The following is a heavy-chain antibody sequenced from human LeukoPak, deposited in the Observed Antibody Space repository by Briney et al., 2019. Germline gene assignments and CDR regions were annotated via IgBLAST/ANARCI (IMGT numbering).Heavy chain of an antibody. D-gene: IGHD2-2*01. V-gene: IGHV3-30*03. CDR1: GITFSSYG. CDR2: ISYDGSNK. Sequence: PGGSLRLSCAASGITFSSYGMHWVRQAPGKGLEWVAVISYDGSNKYYADSVKGRFTISRDNAKNSLYLQMNSLRAEDTAVYYCARVLGAPIPAAAIDYWGQGTLVTVSS. CDR3: ARVLGAPIPAAAIDY. J-gene: IGHJ4*02.